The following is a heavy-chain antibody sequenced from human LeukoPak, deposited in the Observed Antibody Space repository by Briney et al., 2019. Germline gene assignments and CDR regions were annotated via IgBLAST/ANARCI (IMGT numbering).Heavy chain of an antibody. J-gene: IGHJ4*02. Sequence: PGGSLRLSCAASGFTFSSYAMSWVRQAPGKRLEWVSAISGSGGTTYYADSVKGRFTISRDITKNTLYLQMNSLRAEDTAVYYCAKDGLQFSEWLPPLGYWGQGTLVTVSS. CDR2: ISGSGGTT. V-gene: IGHV3-23*01. D-gene: IGHD3-3*01. CDR3: AKDGLQFSEWLPPLGY. CDR1: GFTFSSYA.